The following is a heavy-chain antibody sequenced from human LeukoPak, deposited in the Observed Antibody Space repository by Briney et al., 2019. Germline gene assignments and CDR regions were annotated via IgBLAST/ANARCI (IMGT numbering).Heavy chain of an antibody. CDR1: GFTFSDFA. CDR2: IGGSRGST. V-gene: IGHV3-23*01. D-gene: IGHD2-2*02. Sequence: GGSLRLSCAASGFTFSDFAMSWVRQAPGKGLEWVSTIGGSRGSTYYADSVKGRFTISRDNTKHTLYLQINSLRAEDTAVYYCAKTMGAIDHDYWGQGTLVTVSS. J-gene: IGHJ4*02. CDR3: AKTMGAIDHDY.